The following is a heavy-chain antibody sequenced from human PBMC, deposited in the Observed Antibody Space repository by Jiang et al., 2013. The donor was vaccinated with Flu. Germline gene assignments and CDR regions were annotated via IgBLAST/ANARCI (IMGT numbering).Heavy chain of an antibody. Sequence: GLVKPSETLSLTCTVSGASFNSDSYYWGWIRQPPGKALEWIGGIYHTGSSYSRPSLKSRVTIFVDTSKNHFSLKLSSVTAADTAVYYCARGVDDSIWGSYPVYFDYWGQGILVTVSS. J-gene: IGHJ4*02. V-gene: IGHV4-39*02. CDR3: ARGVDDSIWGSYPVYFDY. D-gene: IGHD3-16*02. CDR1: GASFNSDSYY. CDR2: IYHTGSS.